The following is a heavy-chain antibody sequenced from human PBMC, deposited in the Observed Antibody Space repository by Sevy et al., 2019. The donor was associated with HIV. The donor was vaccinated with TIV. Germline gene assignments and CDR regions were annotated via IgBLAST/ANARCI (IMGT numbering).Heavy chain of an antibody. CDR1: GFAFSNYYA. CDR3: ARPRANYVDHYFFYAMDV. J-gene: IGHJ6*02. D-gene: IGHD4-17*01. CDR2: ISYDGSDT. V-gene: IGHV3-30-3*01. Sequence: RGSLRLSCAASGFAFSNYYAMHWVRQAPGKGLEWVALISYDGSDTYYADSVKGRFTVSRDNFKNTLFLQMNSLTTEDTAVYYCARPRANYVDHYFFYAMDVWGQGTTVTVSS.